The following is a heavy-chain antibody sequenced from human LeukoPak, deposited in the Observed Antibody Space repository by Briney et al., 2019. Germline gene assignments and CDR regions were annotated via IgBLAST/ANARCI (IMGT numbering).Heavy chain of an antibody. CDR1: GFTFDDYA. CDR3: AKDSTPHSHYYDSSGYGY. J-gene: IGHJ4*02. CDR2: ISWNSGSI. V-gene: IGHV3-9*01. Sequence: PGGSLRLSCAASGFTFDDYAVHWVRQAPGKGPEWVSGISWNSGSIGYADSVKGRFTISRDNAKNSLYLQMNSLRAEDTALYYCAKDSTPHSHYYDSSGYGYWGQGTLVTVSS. D-gene: IGHD3-22*01.